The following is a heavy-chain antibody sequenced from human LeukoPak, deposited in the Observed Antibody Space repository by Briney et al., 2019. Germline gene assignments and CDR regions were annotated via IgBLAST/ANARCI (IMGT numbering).Heavy chain of an antibody. Sequence: GGSLRLSCAASGFTVSSNYMSWVRQAPGKGLEWVSVIYSGGSTYYADSVKGRFTISRDNSKNTLYLQMNSLRAEDTAVYYCAREGYCSGGSCWRYFQHWGQGTPVTVSS. D-gene: IGHD2-15*01. CDR2: IYSGGST. J-gene: IGHJ1*01. V-gene: IGHV3-66*02. CDR1: GFTVSSNY. CDR3: AREGYCSGGSCWRYFQH.